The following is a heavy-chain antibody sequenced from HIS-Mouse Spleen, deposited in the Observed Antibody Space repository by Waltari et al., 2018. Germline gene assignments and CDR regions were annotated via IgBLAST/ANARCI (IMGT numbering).Heavy chain of an antibody. CDR1: GYTFTGHY. CDR2: INPNSGGT. D-gene: IGHD4-17*01. V-gene: IGHV1-2*02. Sequence: QVQLVQSGAEVKKPGASVKVSCKASGYTFTGHYMQWVRQAPGQGLEWMGWINPNSGGTNYAQKFQGRVTMTRDTSISTAYMELSRLRSDDTAVYYCARQRTRDYVAFDIWGQGTMVTVSS. CDR3: ARQRTRDYVAFDI. J-gene: IGHJ3*02.